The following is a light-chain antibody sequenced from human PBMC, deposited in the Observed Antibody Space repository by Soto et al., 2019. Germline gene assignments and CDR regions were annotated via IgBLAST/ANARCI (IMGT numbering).Light chain of an antibody. CDR3: QQSYSIPTT. Sequence: DIQMTQYPSSLSASVGDRVTITCRASQTISYYLNWYQQKPGKAPKLLIYATSSLQSGVPSRFSGSGFGTDFTLTIRSLQPEDFATYYCQQSYSIPTTFGGGTKVEIK. CDR1: QTISYY. V-gene: IGKV1-39*01. CDR2: ATS. J-gene: IGKJ4*01.